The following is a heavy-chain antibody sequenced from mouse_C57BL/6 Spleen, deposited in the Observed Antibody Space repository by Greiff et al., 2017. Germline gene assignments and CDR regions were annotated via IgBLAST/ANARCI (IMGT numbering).Heavy chain of an antibody. V-gene: IGHV1-64*01. D-gene: IGHD1-1*01. CDR3: ASEGYYGSGAY. Sequence: QVLLQQPGAELVKPGASVKLSCKASGYTFTSYWMHWVKQRPGQGLEWIGMIHPNSGSTNYNEKFKSQATLTVDKSSSTAYMQISSLTSEDSAVYYCASEGYYGSGAYWGQGTLVTVSA. J-gene: IGHJ3*01. CDR2: IHPNSGST. CDR1: GYTFTSYW.